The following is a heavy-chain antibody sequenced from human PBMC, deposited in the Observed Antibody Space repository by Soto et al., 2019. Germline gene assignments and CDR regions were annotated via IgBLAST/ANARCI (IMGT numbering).Heavy chain of an antibody. D-gene: IGHD3-22*01. CDR3: ARPSTGLDSSGYYFDY. V-gene: IGHV4-39*01. CDR1: GGSISSSSYY. CDR2: IYYSGST. J-gene: IGHJ4*02. Sequence: QLQLQESGPGLVKPSETLSLTCTVSGGSISSSSYYWGWIRQPPGKGLEWIGCIYYSGSTYYNPSPKSRATISGDPSNNQSALTLSSVTAADTSVYYCARPSTGLDSSGYYFDYWGQGTLVTVSS.